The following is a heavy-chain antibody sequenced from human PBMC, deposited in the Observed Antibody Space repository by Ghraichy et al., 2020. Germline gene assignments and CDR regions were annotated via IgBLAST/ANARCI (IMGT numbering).Heavy chain of an antibody. Sequence: ASVKVSCKASGYTFTSYGISWVRQAPGQGLEWMGWISAYNGNTNYAQKLQGRVTMTTDTSTSTAYMELRSLRSDDTAVYYCARDQSTRGGDCPGDWGQGTLVTVSS. D-gene: IGHD2-21*02. V-gene: IGHV1-18*01. CDR3: ARDQSTRGGDCPGD. CDR2: ISAYNGNT. J-gene: IGHJ4*02. CDR1: GYTFTSYG.